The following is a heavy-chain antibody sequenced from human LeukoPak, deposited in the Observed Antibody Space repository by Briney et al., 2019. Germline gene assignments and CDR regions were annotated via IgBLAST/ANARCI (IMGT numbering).Heavy chain of an antibody. Sequence: ASVKVSCKASGVTFSSYAISWGRQAPGQGLEWMGGIIPIFGTANYAQKFQGRVTITADESTSTAYMELSSLRSEDTAVSYCARGPDIVVVVAAAGAFGIWGQGTMVTVSS. J-gene: IGHJ3*02. D-gene: IGHD2-15*01. CDR1: GVTFSSYA. CDR2: IIPIFGTA. CDR3: ARGPDIVVVVAAAGAFGI. V-gene: IGHV1-69*13.